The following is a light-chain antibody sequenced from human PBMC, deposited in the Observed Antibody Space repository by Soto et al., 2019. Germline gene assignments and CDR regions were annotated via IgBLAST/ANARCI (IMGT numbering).Light chain of an antibody. V-gene: IGLV1-44*01. J-gene: IGLJ1*01. CDR3: AAWDDSLNGRV. CDR1: SSNIGSNT. CDR2: SNS. Sequence: QSVLTQPPSASGTPGQRATISRSGSSSNIGSNTVTWYQQLPGTAPKLLIYSNSQRPSGVPGRFSGSKSGTSASLAISGLQSEDEADYYCAAWDDSLNGRVFGTGTKVTVL.